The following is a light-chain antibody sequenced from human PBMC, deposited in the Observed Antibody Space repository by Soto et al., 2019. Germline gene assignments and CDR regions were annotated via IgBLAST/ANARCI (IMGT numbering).Light chain of an antibody. V-gene: IGKV1-6*01. Sequence: AIQMTQSPSSLSACVGDRVTITCRASQGIRNDLGWYQQKQGTAPKLLIYATSNLESGVPSRFSGSGSGTDFTLTINSLQPEDFAIYDCLQDYSYPRTFGQGTKGEIK. CDR3: LQDYSYPRT. CDR1: QGIRND. CDR2: ATS. J-gene: IGKJ1*01.